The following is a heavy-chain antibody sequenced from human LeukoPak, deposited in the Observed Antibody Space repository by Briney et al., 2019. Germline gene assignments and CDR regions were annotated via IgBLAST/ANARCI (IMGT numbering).Heavy chain of an antibody. J-gene: IGHJ3*02. CDR1: GGSISSYY. D-gene: IGHD2-2*03. CDR3: ARHGSRMSPFTI. Sequence: KTAETLSLTCTVSGGSISSYYWSSLRQSPGEVLEWIEYIYSTGSTNHSLFLKSRVNISVDTSKNQFSLNLTSVTAADTAFYYCARHGSRMSPFTIWGQGTVVSVSS. V-gene: IGHV4-59*08. CDR2: IYSTGST.